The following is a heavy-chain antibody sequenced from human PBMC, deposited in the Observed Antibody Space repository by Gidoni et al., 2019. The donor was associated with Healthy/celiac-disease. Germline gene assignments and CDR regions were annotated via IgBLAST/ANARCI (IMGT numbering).Heavy chain of an antibody. D-gene: IGHD3-22*01. Sequence: EVQLLESGGGLVQPGGSLRLSCAASGFTFSSHAMSWVRQAPGKGLEWVSAISGSGGSTYYADSVKGRFTISRDNSKNTLYLQMNSLRAEDTAVYYCANDFWGSGYYYGPLWGQGTLVTVSS. V-gene: IGHV3-23*01. CDR2: ISGSGGST. J-gene: IGHJ4*02. CDR3: ANDFWGSGYYYGPL. CDR1: GFTFSSHA.